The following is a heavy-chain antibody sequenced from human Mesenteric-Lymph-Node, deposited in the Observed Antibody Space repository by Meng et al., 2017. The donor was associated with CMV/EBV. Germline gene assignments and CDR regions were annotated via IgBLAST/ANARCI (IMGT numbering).Heavy chain of an antibody. D-gene: IGHD5-12*01. CDR1: GGSISSSSYY. CDR3: ARVSAATTIRRLGEHYFDY. V-gene: IGHV4-39*07. J-gene: IGHJ4*02. Sequence: LSCIVSGGSISSSSYYWGWIRQPPGKGLEWIGSISYSGSTYYSPSLKSRVTLSVDTSNNQFSLKVNSVAAADTAVYYCARVSAATTIRRLGEHYFDYWGQGTLVTVSS. CDR2: ISYSGST.